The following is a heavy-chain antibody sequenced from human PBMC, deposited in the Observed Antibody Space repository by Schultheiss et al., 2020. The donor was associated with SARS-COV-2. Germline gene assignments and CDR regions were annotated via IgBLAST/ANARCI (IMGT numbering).Heavy chain of an antibody. CDR3: ARGQQWLAKDFDY. CDR2: ISYDGSNK. Sequence: GESLKISCAASGFTFNNYGMHWVRQAPGKGLEWVAAISYDGSNKYYADSVKGRFTISRDNSKNTLYLQMNSLRAEDTAVYYCARGQQWLAKDFDYWGQGTLVTVSS. CDR1: GFTFNNYG. J-gene: IGHJ4*02. D-gene: IGHD6-19*01. V-gene: IGHV3-30*03.